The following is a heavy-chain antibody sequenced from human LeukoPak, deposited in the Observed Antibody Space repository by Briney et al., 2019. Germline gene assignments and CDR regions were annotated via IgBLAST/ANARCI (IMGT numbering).Heavy chain of an antibody. CDR3: ATGYTYDYSLY. CDR1: GYTFTSYG. CDR2: ISAYNGNT. J-gene: IGHJ4*02. D-gene: IGHD5-18*01. Sequence: ASVKVSCKASGYTFTSYGISWVRQAPGQGLEWMGWISAYNGNTNYAQKLQGRVTMTTDTSTSTAYMDLSSLRSEDTAVYYCATGYTYDYSLYWGQGTLVTVSS. V-gene: IGHV1-18*01.